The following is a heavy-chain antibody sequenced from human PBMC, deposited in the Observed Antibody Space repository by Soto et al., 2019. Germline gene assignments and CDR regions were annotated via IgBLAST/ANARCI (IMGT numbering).Heavy chain of an antibody. Sequence: QVQLVESGGGVVQPGRSLRLSCEASGFTFSSYGMHWVRQAPGRGLEWVAVIWYDGSNKYYADSVKGRFTISRDNSKNTLYLQMNSLRAEDTAVYYCARIMCGGDCYDFDYWGQGTLVTVSS. CDR2: IWYDGSNK. CDR3: ARIMCGGDCYDFDY. D-gene: IGHD2-21*02. V-gene: IGHV3-33*01. CDR1: GFTFSSYG. J-gene: IGHJ4*02.